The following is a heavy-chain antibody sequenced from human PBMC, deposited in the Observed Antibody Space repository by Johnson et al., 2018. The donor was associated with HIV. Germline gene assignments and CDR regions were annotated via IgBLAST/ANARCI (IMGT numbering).Heavy chain of an antibody. CDR1: GFTFRSYG. J-gene: IGHJ3*02. D-gene: IGHD2-2*02. Sequence: EQLVESGGGVVQPGRSLRLSCAASGFTFRSYGIHWVRQAPGKGPEWEAVISYDGSNKYYADSVKGRFTISRDNSKNTLYLQMNSLRAEDRAVYYCAREKYTIHAFDIWGQGTMVTVSS. CDR3: AREKYTIHAFDI. CDR2: ISYDGSNK. V-gene: IGHV3-30*19.